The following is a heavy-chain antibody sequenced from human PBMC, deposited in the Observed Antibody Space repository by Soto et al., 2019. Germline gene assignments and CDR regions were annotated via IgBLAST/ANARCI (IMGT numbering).Heavy chain of an antibody. CDR3: ARAPSPSDAFDI. CDR2: IIPILGIA. Sequence: QVPLVQSGAEVKKPGSSVKVSCKASGGTFSSYTISWVRQAPGQGLEWMGRIIPILGIANYAQKFQGRVTITAEKSTSTAYMELSSLRSEDTAVYYCARAPSPSDAFDIWGQGTMVTVSS. V-gene: IGHV1-69*02. J-gene: IGHJ3*02. CDR1: GGTFSSYT.